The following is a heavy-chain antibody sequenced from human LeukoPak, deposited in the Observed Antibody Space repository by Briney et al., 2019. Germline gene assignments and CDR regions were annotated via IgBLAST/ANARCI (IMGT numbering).Heavy chain of an antibody. J-gene: IGHJ6*04. V-gene: IGHV5-10-1*01. CDR3: ARPSSSWYYYGMDV. CDR1: GYNFTSYW. D-gene: IGHD6-13*01. CDR2: IDPSDSYT. Sequence: GESLLISCKGSGYNFTSYWISGVRQLPGKGVEWMGRIDPSDSYTNYSPSFQGHVTISADKSISTAYLQWSSLKASDTAMYYCARPSSSWYYYGMDVWGKGTTVTVSS.